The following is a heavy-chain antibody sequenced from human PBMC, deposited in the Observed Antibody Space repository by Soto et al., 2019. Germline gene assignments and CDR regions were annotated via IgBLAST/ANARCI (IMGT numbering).Heavy chain of an antibody. D-gene: IGHD6-19*01. J-gene: IGHJ4*02. Sequence: GGSLRLSCAASGFTFSSYSMNWVRQAPGKGLEWVSSISSSSSYIYYADSVKGRFTISRDNAKNSLYLQMNSLRAEDTAVYYCARALAVAGKGESGYWGQGTLVTVSS. CDR1: GFTFSSYS. CDR3: ARALAVAGKGESGY. CDR2: ISSSSSYI. V-gene: IGHV3-21*01.